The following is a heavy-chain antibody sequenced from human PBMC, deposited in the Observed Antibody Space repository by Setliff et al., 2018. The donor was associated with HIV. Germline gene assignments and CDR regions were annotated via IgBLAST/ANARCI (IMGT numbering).Heavy chain of an antibody. J-gene: IGHJ6*02. V-gene: IGHV3-48*03. Sequence: SLRLSCAASGFMFNIYEMNWVRQAPGKGLEWVSYISSGSVNIFYADSAKGRFTISRGNAKNSLYLQMNSLRAEDTAIYYCARGSLRGVLALGMDVWGQGTTVTVSS. D-gene: IGHD3-10*01. CDR2: ISSGSVNI. CDR3: ARGSLRGVLALGMDV. CDR1: GFMFNIYE.